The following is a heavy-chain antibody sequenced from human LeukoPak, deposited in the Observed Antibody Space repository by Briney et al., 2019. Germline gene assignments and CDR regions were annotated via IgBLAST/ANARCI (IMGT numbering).Heavy chain of an antibody. CDR1: GFTFSSYW. D-gene: IGHD3-22*01. CDR2: IKQDGSEK. Sequence: GGSLRLSCAASGFTFSSYWMSWVRQAAGKGLEWVANIKQDGSEKYYVDSVKGRFTISRDNAKNSLYLQMNSLRAEDTAVYYCARDYYDSSVYYYGALDYWGQGTLVTVSS. V-gene: IGHV3-7*01. J-gene: IGHJ4*02. CDR3: ARDYYDSSVYYYGALDY.